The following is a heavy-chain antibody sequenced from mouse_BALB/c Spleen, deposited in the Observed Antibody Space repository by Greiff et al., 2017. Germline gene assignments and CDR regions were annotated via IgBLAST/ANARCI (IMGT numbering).Heavy chain of an antibody. CDR2: ISSGGSYT. CDR1: GFTFSSYG. Sequence: EVQLQESGGDLVKPGGSLKLSCAASGFTFSSYGMSWVRQTPDKRLEWVATISSGGSYTYYPDSVKGRFTISRDNAKNTLYLQMSSLKSEDTAMYYCAREAIMDYWGQGTSVTVSS. CDR3: AREAIMDY. V-gene: IGHV5-6*01. J-gene: IGHJ4*01.